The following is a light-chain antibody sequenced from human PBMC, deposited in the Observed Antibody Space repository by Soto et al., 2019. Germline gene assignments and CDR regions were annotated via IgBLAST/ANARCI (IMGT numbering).Light chain of an antibody. V-gene: IGKV1-5*03. J-gene: IGKJ1*01. CDR2: KAS. CDR1: QSISSW. CDR3: QQYNSYSWT. Sequence: DIQMTQSPSTLSASVGDRVTITCRASQSISSWLAWYQQKPGKAPKLLIYKASSLESGVPSRFSGSGSGTAFTLPISSLQPDDFATYYCQQYNSYSWTFGQGTKVEIK.